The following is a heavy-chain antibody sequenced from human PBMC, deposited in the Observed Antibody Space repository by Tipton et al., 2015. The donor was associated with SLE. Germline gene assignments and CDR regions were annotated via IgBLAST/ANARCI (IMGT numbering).Heavy chain of an antibody. CDR1: GFTFSSYS. V-gene: IGHV3-48*04. J-gene: IGHJ4*02. D-gene: IGHD5-18*01. CDR2: ISSSGSTI. CDR3: ARPAAEGGYHYFDW. Sequence: GSLRLSCAASGFTFSSYSMNWVRQAPGKGLEWVSYISSSGSTIYYADSVKGRFTISRDNAKNSLYLQMNSLRPEDTAVYYCARPAAEGGYHYFDWWGQGTLVTVAS.